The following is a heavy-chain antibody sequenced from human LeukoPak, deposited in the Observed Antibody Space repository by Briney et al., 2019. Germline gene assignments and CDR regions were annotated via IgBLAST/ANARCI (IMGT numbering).Heavy chain of an antibody. V-gene: IGHV3-23*01. D-gene: IGHD4-17*01. CDR3: AKEIWPTVTTPGWTYFDY. J-gene: IGHJ4*02. CDR1: RFTFSSYG. Sequence: GGSLRLSCAASRFTFSSYGMSWVRQAPGKGLEWVSPISGSGGSTYYADSVKGRFTISRDNSRNTLYLQMNSLRAEDTAVYYCAKEIWPTVTTPGWTYFDYWGQGTLVTVSS. CDR2: ISGSGGST.